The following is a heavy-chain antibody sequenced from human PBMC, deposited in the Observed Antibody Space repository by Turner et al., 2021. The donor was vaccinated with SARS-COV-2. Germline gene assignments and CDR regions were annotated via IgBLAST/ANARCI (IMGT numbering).Heavy chain of an antibody. J-gene: IGHJ4*02. Sequence: EVQLVESGGDVVRPGWSLRLACAASGFTFDDYGMIWVRQAPGKGLEWFSTINWNGRNTDYADSVQGRFTISRDNAKNSLYLQMDSLRAEDTAFYHCARGKSGWIFDYWGRGTLVTVSS. D-gene: IGHD6-19*01. V-gene: IGHV3-20*01. CDR3: ARGKSGWIFDY. CDR1: GFTFDDYG. CDR2: INWNGRNT.